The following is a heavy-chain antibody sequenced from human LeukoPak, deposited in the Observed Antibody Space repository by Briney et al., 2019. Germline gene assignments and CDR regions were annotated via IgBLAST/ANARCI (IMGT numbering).Heavy chain of an antibody. D-gene: IGHD3-3*01. CDR1: GYTFTSYG. V-gene: IGHV1-18*01. Sequence: GASVKVSCKASGYTFTSYGISWVRQAPGQGLEWMGWISAYNGNTNYAQKFQGRVTITRDTSASTAYMELSSLRSEDTAVYYCARGGNFWSGPDYWGQGTLVTVSS. CDR3: ARGGNFWSGPDY. J-gene: IGHJ4*02. CDR2: ISAYNGNT.